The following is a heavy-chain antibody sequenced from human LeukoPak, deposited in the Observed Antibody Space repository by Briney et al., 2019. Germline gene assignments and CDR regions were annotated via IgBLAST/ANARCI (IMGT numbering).Heavy chain of an antibody. CDR3: VRHVARAFDI. CDR1: GGSFTNYY. CDR2: INHSGSS. V-gene: IGHV4-34*01. Sequence: ASETLSLTCAVYGGSFTNYYWSWIRQPPGKGLEWIGEINHSGSSKYNPSLKSRVTISIDTSKNQLSLKLGSVTAADTAVYSCVRHVARAFDIWGQGTKVTVSS. J-gene: IGHJ3*02.